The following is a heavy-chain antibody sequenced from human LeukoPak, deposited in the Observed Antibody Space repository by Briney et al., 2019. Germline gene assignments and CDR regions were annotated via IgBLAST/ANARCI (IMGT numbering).Heavy chain of an antibody. Sequence: ASVKVSCKVSGYTLTELSMHWVRQAPGKGLEWMGGFDPEDGETIYAQKFQGRVTMTEDTSTDTAYMGLSSLRSEDTAVYYCATAYIVGATTSLDYWGQGTLVTVSS. J-gene: IGHJ4*02. CDR1: GYTLTELS. V-gene: IGHV1-24*01. CDR3: ATAYIVGATTSLDY. CDR2: FDPEDGET. D-gene: IGHD1-26*01.